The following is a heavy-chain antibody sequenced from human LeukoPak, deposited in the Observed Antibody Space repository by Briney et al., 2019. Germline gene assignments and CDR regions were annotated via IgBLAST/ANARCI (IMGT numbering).Heavy chain of an antibody. Sequence: GGSLRLSCAASGFTFSSYAMHWVRQAPGKGLEWVAVISYDGSNKYYADSVKGRFTISRDNSKNTLYLQMNSLRAEDTAVYYCARDRRGFDYWGQGTLVTVSS. V-gene: IGHV3-30*04. CDR1: GFTFSSYA. D-gene: IGHD3-10*01. J-gene: IGHJ4*02. CDR2: ISYDGSNK. CDR3: ARDRRGFDY.